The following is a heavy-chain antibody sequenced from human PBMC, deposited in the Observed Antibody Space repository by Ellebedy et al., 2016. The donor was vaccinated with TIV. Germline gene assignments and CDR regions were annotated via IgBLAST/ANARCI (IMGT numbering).Heavy chain of an antibody. CDR1: GFTFRSYG. CDR2: IWYDGDNK. CDR3: ARDKSPTMIPLDL. D-gene: IGHD3-22*01. Sequence: PGGSLRLSCVASGFTFRSYGMHWVRQAPDKGLEWVAVIWYDGDNKYYVDSVKGRFTISRDNSKNTLYLQMSRLRADDTAIYYWARDKSPTMIPLDLWGQGTLVTVSS. J-gene: IGHJ4*01. V-gene: IGHV3-33*01.